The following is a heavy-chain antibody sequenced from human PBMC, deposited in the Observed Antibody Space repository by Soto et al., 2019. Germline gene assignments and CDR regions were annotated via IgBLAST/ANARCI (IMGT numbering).Heavy chain of an antibody. V-gene: IGHV4-39*01. Sequence: QLQLQESGPGLVKPSETLSLTCTVSGGSISSSSYYWGWIRQPPGKGLEWIGSIYYSGSTYYNPSLKSRVTISVDTSKNQFSLKLSSVTAADTAVYYCARQTTYYDILTGWGRVDYFDYWGQGTLVTVSS. CDR3: ARQTTYYDILTGWGRVDYFDY. CDR1: GGSISSSSYY. J-gene: IGHJ4*02. D-gene: IGHD3-9*01. CDR2: IYYSGST.